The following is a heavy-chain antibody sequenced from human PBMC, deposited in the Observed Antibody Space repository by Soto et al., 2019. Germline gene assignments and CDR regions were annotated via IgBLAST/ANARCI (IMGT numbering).Heavy chain of an antibody. CDR1: GFTFSSYA. J-gene: IGHJ6*02. D-gene: IGHD3-3*01. V-gene: IGHV3-30-3*01. Sequence: GGSLRLSCAASGFTFSSYAMHWVRQSPGKGLEWVAVISYDGSNKYYADSVKGRFTISRDNSKNTLYLQMNSLRAEDTAVYYCARALWRDYYYYYGMDVWGQGTTVTVSS. CDR3: ARALWRDYYYYYGMDV. CDR2: ISYDGSNK.